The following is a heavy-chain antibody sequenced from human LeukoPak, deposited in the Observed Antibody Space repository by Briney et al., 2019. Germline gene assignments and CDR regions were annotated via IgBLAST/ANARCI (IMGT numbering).Heavy chain of an antibody. D-gene: IGHD3-22*01. CDR3: VGSSGYSPLPDY. J-gene: IGHJ4*02. CDR1: GFTFTSSA. CDR2: IVVGSGNT. V-gene: IGHV1-58*01. Sequence: SVKVSCKASGFTFTSSAVQWVRQARGQRLEWIGWIVVGSGNTNYAQKFQERVTITRDMSTSTAYMELSSLRSEDTAVYYCVGSSGYSPLPDYWGQGPLVTVSS.